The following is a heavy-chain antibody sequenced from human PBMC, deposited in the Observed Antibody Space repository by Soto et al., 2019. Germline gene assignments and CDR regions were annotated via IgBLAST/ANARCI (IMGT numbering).Heavy chain of an antibody. CDR3: ARDRMIVVMADWAPDAFDI. D-gene: IGHD3-22*01. Sequence: VKVSCKASGGTFSSYAISWVRQAPGQGLEWMGGIIPIFGTANYAQKFQGRVTITADESTSTAYMELSSLRSEDTAVYYCARDRMIVVMADWAPDAFDIWGQGTMVTVSS. V-gene: IGHV1-69*01. CDR2: IIPIFGTA. CDR1: GGTFSSYA. J-gene: IGHJ3*02.